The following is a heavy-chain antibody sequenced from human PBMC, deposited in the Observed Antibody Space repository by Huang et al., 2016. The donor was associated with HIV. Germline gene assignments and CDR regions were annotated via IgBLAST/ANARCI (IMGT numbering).Heavy chain of an antibody. J-gene: IGHJ4*02. V-gene: IGHV3-15*01. D-gene: IGHD3-22*01. CDR2: IKSKKDGGAT. Sequence: EVQLVESGGGLVKPGGSLRLSCAARGFTFNNAWMSWVRQGPGKGLDGVGRIKSKKDGGATDYAATVKGRFVISRNDSKNTLYLQMNSLKIEDTAVYFCTTPDYYHDISGHLYYFDYWGQGTLVTVSS. CDR3: TTPDYYHDISGHLYYFDY. CDR1: GFTFNNAW.